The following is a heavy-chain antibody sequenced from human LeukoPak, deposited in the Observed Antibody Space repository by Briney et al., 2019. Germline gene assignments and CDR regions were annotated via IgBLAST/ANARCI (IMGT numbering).Heavy chain of an antibody. V-gene: IGHV1-69*13. J-gene: IGHJ6*02. Sequence: SVKVSCKASGGTFSSYAISWVRQAPGQGLEWMGGIIPIFGTANYAQKFQGRVTITADESTSTAYMELSSLRTEDTAVYYCARWFGPTTSDSNCSGGSCDSATYYGLDVWGQGTTVTVSS. D-gene: IGHD2-15*01. CDR3: ARWFGPTTSDSNCSGGSCDSATYYGLDV. CDR2: IIPIFGTA. CDR1: GGTFSSYA.